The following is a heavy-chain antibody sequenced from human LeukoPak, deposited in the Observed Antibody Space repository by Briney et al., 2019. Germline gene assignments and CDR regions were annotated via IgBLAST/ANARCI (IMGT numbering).Heavy chain of an antibody. D-gene: IGHD1-26*01. V-gene: IGHV3-74*01. J-gene: IGHJ4*02. CDR1: GFTFSSYA. CDR2: INEDGSTT. Sequence: GGCLRLSCAASGFTFSSYAMSWVRQAPGKGLVWVSRINEDGSTTNYADSVKGRSTIFRDNAKNTLYLQMNSLRAEDTAVYYCVRDLGGRSGHWGQGTLVTVSS. CDR3: VRDLGGRSGH.